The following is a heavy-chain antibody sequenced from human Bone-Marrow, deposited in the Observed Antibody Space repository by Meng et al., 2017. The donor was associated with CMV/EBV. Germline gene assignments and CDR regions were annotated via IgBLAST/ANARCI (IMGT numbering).Heavy chain of an antibody. J-gene: IGHJ5*02. CDR2: INHSGST. Sequence: SETLSLTCAVYGGSLSGYYWSWIRQPPGKGLEWIGEINHSGSTYYNPSLKSRVTISVDTSKNHFSLRLSSVTAADTAVYYCARQAAIISNWFDPWGQGTLVTVSS. D-gene: IGHD2-2*01. CDR3: ARQAAIISNWFDP. CDR1: GGSLSGYY. V-gene: IGHV4-34*01.